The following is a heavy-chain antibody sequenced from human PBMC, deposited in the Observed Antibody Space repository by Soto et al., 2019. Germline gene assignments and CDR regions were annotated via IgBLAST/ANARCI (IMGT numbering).Heavy chain of an antibody. CDR1: GFTFSDYY. J-gene: IGHJ5*02. CDR3: ARMDYGDYVGWFDP. Sequence: PGGSLRLSCAASGFTFSDYYMSWIRQAPGKGLEWVSYISSSSSYTNYADSVKGRFTISRDNAKNSLYLQMNSLRAEDTAVYYCARMDYGDYVGWFDPWGQGTLVTVSS. D-gene: IGHD4-17*01. CDR2: ISSSSSYT. V-gene: IGHV3-11*06.